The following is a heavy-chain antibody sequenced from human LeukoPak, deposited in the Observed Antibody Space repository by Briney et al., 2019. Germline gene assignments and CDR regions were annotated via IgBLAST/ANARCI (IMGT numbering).Heavy chain of an antibody. CDR3: ARVEIAARPLNYYIDV. CDR2: IYHSGST. Sequence: SETLSLTCTVSGYSISSGYYWGWIRQPPGKGLEWIGSIYHSGSTYYNPSLKSRVTISVDTSKNQFSLKLSSVTAADTAVYYCARVEIAARPLNYYIDVWRKGTTVTVSS. J-gene: IGHJ6*03. CDR1: GYSISSGYY. V-gene: IGHV4-38-2*02. D-gene: IGHD6-6*01.